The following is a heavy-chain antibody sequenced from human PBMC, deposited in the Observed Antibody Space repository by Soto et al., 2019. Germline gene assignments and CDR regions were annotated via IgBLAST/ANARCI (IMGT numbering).Heavy chain of an antibody. Sequence: GGSLRLSCAASGFTFSSYWMSWVRQAPGKGLEWVANIKQDGSEKYYVDSVKGRFTISRDNAKNSLYLQMNSLRAEDTAVYYCARGYDFWSGYHPPYYMDVWGKGTTVTVSS. J-gene: IGHJ6*03. V-gene: IGHV3-7*01. CDR3: ARGYDFWSGYHPPYYMDV. CDR1: GFTFSSYW. D-gene: IGHD3-3*01. CDR2: IKQDGSEK.